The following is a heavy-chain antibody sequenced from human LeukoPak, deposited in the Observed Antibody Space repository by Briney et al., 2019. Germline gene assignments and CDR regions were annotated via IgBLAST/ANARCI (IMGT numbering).Heavy chain of an antibody. V-gene: IGHV1-69*04. D-gene: IGHD5-12*01. J-gene: IGHJ6*02. CDR3: ARVATSVGYYYYGMDV. CDR2: IIPILGIA. CDR1: GGTFSSYA. Sequence: SVKVSCKASGGTFSSYAISWVRQAPGQGLEWMGRIIPILGIANYAQKFQGRVTITADKSTSTAYMELSSLRSEDTAVYYCARVATSVGYYYYGMDVWGQGTTVTVSS.